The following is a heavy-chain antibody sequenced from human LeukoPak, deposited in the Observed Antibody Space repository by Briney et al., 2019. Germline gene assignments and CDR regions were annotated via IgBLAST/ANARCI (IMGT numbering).Heavy chain of an antibody. D-gene: IGHD3-16*01. CDR3: GRAFPPLRTSSAGDL. CDR1: GFTFSDYD. Sequence: GGSLGLSCSASGFTFSDYDMNWVRQAPGKGLEWVSSISYLSSHVYYGDSVKGRFSISRDNAKNSLYLQMNGLGAEDTAIYYCGRAFPPLRTSSAGDLWGQGILVTVSS. CDR2: ISYLSSHV. V-gene: IGHV3-21*01. J-gene: IGHJ4*02.